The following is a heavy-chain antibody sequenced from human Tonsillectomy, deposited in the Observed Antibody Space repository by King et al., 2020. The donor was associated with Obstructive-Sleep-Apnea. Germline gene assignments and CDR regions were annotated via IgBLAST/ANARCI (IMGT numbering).Heavy chain of an antibody. CDR3: ARELLWFGELLLYYFDY. V-gene: IGHV4-39*07. CDR2: IHYSGST. CDR1: GGSISSNNYY. Sequence: QLQESGPGLVKPSETLSLTCTVSGGSISSNNYYWGWIRQPPGKGLEWIGSIHYSGSTYHNPSLKSRVTITVDTAKKQVSLKLSSVTAADTAVYYCARELLWFGELLLYYFDYWGQGTLVTVSS. J-gene: IGHJ4*02. D-gene: IGHD3-10*01.